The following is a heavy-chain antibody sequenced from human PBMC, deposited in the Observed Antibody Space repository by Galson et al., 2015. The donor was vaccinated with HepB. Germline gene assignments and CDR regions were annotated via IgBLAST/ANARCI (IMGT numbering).Heavy chain of an antibody. J-gene: IGHJ1*01. CDR1: GFTFSDYY. CDR3: AKGSYVPYSSSWYRFGYFQH. D-gene: IGHD6-13*01. CDR2: ISSSSSYT. Sequence: SLRLSCAASGFTFSDYYMSWIRQAPGKGLEWVSYISSSSSYTNYADSVKGRFTISRDNAKNSLYLQMNSLRAEDTAVYYCAKGSYVPYSSSWYRFGYFQHWGQGTLVTVSS. V-gene: IGHV3-11*05.